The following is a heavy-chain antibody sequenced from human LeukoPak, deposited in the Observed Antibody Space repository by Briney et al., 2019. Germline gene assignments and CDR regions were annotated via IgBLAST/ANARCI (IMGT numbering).Heavy chain of an antibody. J-gene: IGHJ4*02. Sequence: PSETLSLTCAVYGGSFSGYCWTWIRQPPGKGLEWIGEINHSGSTTYKPSLKSRVTISVDTSKNHFSLRLTSVTAADTAVYYCARGPCSTSCHRSWYFDYWGQGTLVTVSS. CDR2: INHSGST. V-gene: IGHV4-34*01. CDR1: GGSFSGYC. D-gene: IGHD2-2*01. CDR3: ARGPCSTSCHRSWYFDY.